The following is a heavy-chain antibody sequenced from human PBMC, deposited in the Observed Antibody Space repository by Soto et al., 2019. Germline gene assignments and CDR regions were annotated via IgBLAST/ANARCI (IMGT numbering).Heavy chain of an antibody. CDR2: IGSGGDT. Sequence: EVQLVESGGGLVQPGGSLXLSCXAXXFTLSSYDIHWVRQATGEGLAWVSGIGSGGDTHYADSVKGRFIISREDGKNSLYLQMNNLRVGDTAVYYCTRKTPPTGMEVWGQGATVTVSS. CDR1: XFTLSSYD. CDR3: TRKTPPTGMEV. J-gene: IGHJ6*02. D-gene: IGHD3-9*01. V-gene: IGHV3-13*01.